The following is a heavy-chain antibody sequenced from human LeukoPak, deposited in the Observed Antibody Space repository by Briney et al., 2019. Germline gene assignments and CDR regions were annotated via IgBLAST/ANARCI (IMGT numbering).Heavy chain of an antibody. CDR2: ISSSSSYI. CDR1: GFTFSSYS. J-gene: IGHJ3*02. Sequence: GGSLRLSCAASGFTFSSYSMNWVRQAPGKGLEWVSSISSSSSYINYADSVKGRFTISRDNAKNSLYLQMNSLRAEDTAVYYCARDTAAAGSAFDIWGQGTMVTVSS. D-gene: IGHD6-13*01. CDR3: ARDTAAAGSAFDI. V-gene: IGHV3-21*01.